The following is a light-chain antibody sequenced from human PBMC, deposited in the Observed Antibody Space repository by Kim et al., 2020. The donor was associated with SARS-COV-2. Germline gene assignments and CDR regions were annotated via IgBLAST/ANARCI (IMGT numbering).Light chain of an antibody. V-gene: IGLV6-57*03. CDR3: QSYDSSNSGVE. CDR1: SGSIASNY. Sequence: VTISCTRRSGSIASNYVQWYQQRPGSAPTTVIYEDNQRPSGVPDRFSGSIDSSSNSASLTISGLKTEDEADYYCQSYDSSNSGVEFGGGTQLTVL. J-gene: IGLJ3*02. CDR2: EDN.